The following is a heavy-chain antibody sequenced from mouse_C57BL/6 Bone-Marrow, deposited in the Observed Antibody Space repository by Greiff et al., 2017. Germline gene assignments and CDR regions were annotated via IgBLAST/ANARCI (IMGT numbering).Heavy chain of an antibody. V-gene: IGHV5-9-1*02. CDR1: GFTFSSYA. Sequence: EVQLVESGEGLVKPGGSLKLSCAASGFTFSSYAMSWVRQTPEKRLEWVAYISSGGDYIYYADTVTGRFTISRDNARNTLYLQMSSLKSEDTAMYYCTRDGGDGSMDYWGQGTSVTVSS. J-gene: IGHJ4*01. D-gene: IGHD2-3*01. CDR2: ISSGGDYI. CDR3: TRDGGDGSMDY.